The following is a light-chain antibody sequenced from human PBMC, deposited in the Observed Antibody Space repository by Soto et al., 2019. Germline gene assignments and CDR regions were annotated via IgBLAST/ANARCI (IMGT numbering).Light chain of an antibody. Sequence: DIQMTQSPSSLSASVGDRVTITCRASQTITTYLNWYQQKPGKAPKLLIYGSSSLQSGVPSRFTGSGSGTDFILTISSLQPEDSATYHCQQSNSTPWTFGQGTKVEIK. CDR1: QTITTY. V-gene: IGKV1-39*01. J-gene: IGKJ1*01. CDR3: QQSNSTPWT. CDR2: GSS.